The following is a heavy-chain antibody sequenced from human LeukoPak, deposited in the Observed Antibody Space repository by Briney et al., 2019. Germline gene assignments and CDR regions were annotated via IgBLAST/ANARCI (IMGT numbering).Heavy chain of an antibody. CDR2: ISGSGGSP. J-gene: IGHJ4*02. Sequence: GGSLRLSCAASGFTFNNYAMNWVRQAPGKGLEWVSGISGSGGSPYYADSVKGRFTISRDNSKNTLHLQMNSLRAEDTAVYYCAKGLYSSGWYEIDYWGQGTLVTVSS. V-gene: IGHV3-23*01. CDR1: GFTFNNYA. CDR3: AKGLYSSGWYEIDY. D-gene: IGHD6-13*01.